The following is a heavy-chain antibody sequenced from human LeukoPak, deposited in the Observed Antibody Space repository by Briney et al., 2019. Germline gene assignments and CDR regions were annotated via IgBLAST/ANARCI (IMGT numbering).Heavy chain of an antibody. CDR1: GFTLSSYA. CDR2: IKQDGSEK. V-gene: IGHV3-7*01. J-gene: IGHJ4*02. Sequence: GGSLRLSCAASGFTLSSYAMSWVRQAPGKGLEWVANIKQDGSEKYYVDSVKGRFTISRDNARNSLYLQMNSLRAEDTAVYYCATDLVGGDSAFDYWGQGTLVTVSS. D-gene: IGHD2-21*02. CDR3: ATDLVGGDSAFDY.